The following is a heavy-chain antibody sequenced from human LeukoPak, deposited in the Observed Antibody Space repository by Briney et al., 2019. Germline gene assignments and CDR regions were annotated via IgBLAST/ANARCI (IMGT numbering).Heavy chain of an antibody. D-gene: IGHD2-8*01. CDR1: GGTFSSYA. CDR2: IIPIFGTA. CDR3: ARDCTNGVCRKSLDY. J-gene: IGHJ4*02. Sequence: ASVKVSCTASGGTFSSYAISWVRQAPGPGLEWMGGIIPIFGTANYAQKFQGRVTITADKSTSTAYMELSSLRSEDTAVYYCARDCTNGVCRKSLDYWGQGTLVTVSS. V-gene: IGHV1-69*06.